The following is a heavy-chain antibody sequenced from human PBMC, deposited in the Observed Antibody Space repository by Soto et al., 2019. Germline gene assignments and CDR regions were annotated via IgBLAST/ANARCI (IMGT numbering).Heavy chain of an antibody. Sequence: PGESLKISCKGSGYSFTSYWIGWVRQMPGKGLEWMGIIYPGDSDTRYSPSFQGQVTISADKSISTAYLQWSSLKASDTAMYYCARGDQQWLVPYASGEFDYWGQGTLVTVSS. V-gene: IGHV5-51*01. J-gene: IGHJ4*02. CDR1: GYSFTSYW. CDR2: IYPGDSDT. D-gene: IGHD6-19*01. CDR3: ARGDQQWLVPYASGEFDY.